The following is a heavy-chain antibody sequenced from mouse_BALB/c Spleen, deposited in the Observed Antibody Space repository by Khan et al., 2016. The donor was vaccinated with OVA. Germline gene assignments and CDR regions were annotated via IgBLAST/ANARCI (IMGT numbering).Heavy chain of an antibody. CDR2: ILPGSDNT. V-gene: IGHV1-9*01. J-gene: IGHJ4*01. D-gene: IGHD4-1*01. CDR1: GYTFSSYW. Sequence: QVQLQQSGAELMKPGASVKISCKATGYTFSSYWIEWVKQRPGHGLEWIGEILPGSDNTNYNEKFKGKATFTVDTSSNTAYMQLSSLTSEDSAVYYCARGAGTTYGMDYWGQGTSVTVSS. CDR3: ARGAGTTYGMDY.